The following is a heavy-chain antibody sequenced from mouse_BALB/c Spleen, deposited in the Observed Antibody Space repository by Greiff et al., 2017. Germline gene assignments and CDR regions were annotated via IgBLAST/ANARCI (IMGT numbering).Heavy chain of an antibody. CDR1: GYTFTSYV. D-gene: IGHD2-1*01. V-gene: IGHV1-14*01. Sequence: EVQVVESGPELVKPGASVKMSCKASGYTFTSYVMHWVKQKPGQGLEWIGYINPYNDGTKYNEKFKGKATLTSDKSSSTAYMELSSLTSEDSAVYYCARYGNYPWFAYWGQGTLVTVSA. CDR2: INPYNDGT. J-gene: IGHJ3*01. CDR3: ARYGNYPWFAY.